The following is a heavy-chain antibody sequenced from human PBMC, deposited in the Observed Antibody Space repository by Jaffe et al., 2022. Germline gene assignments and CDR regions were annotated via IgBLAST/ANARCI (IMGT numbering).Heavy chain of an antibody. D-gene: IGHD3-3*01. CDR3: ARAQFLRRDFWSGYYPPTNFDY. V-gene: IGHV3-11*01. CDR1: GFTFSDYY. J-gene: IGHJ4*02. Sequence: QVQLVESGGGLVKPGGSLRLSCAASGFTFSDYYMSWIRQAPGKGLEWVSYISSSGSTIYYADSVKGRFTISRDNAKNSLYLQMNSLRAEDTAVYYCARAQFLRRDFWSGYYPPTNFDYWGQGTLVTVSS. CDR2: ISSSGSTI.